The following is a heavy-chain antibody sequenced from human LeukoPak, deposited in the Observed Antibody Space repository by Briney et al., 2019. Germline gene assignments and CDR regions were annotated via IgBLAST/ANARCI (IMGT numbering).Heavy chain of an antibody. Sequence: PGGSLRLSCAASGFTFSSYWMSWVRQAPGKGLEWVANIKQDGSEKYYVDSVKGRFTISRDNAKNSLYLQMNSLRAEDTAVYYCARDRKISSWPFNWFDPWGQGTLVTVSS. V-gene: IGHV3-7*01. CDR1: GFTFSSYW. CDR2: IKQDGSEK. D-gene: IGHD6-13*01. J-gene: IGHJ5*02. CDR3: ARDRKISSWPFNWFDP.